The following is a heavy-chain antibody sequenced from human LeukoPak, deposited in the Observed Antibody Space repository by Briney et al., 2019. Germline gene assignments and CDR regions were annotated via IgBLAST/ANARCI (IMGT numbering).Heavy chain of an antibody. CDR2: FYPGDSNN. CDR1: GYSFTSYW. V-gene: IGHV5-51*01. D-gene: IGHD2/OR15-2a*01. Sequence: PGESLKISRKGSGYSFTSYWIGWVRQMPGKGLDWMGIFYPGDSNNRYNPSFQGQVTFSADKSVNTAYLQWSSLRASDTAIYYCARLSITTSLRLYYFDYWGQGTLVTVPS. J-gene: IGHJ4*02. CDR3: ARLSITTSLRLYYFDY.